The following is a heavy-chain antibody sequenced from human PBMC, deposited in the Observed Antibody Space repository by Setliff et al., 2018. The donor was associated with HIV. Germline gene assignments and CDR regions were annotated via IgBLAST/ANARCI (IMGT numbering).Heavy chain of an antibody. CDR1: GGSISSYY. CDR2: IYTSGNT. V-gene: IGHV4-4*07. CDR3: ARAIWSYNKSYYYYMDV. D-gene: IGHD1-26*01. J-gene: IGHJ6*03. Sequence: PSETLSLTCTVSGGSISSYYWSWIRQPAGKGLEWIGRIYTSGNTNYNPSLKSRVTMSVDTSKKQFSLKLNSVTAADTAVYYCARAIWSYNKSYYYYMDVWGKGTTVTVSS.